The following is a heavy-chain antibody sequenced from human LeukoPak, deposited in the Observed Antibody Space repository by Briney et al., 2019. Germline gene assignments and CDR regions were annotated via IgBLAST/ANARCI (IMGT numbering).Heavy chain of an antibody. CDR1: GGSISSYY. V-gene: IGHV4-59*08. Sequence: PSETLSLTCTVSGGSISSYYWSWIRQPPGKGLEWIGYIYYSGSTNYNPSLKGRVTISVDTSKNQFSLKLSSVTAADTAVYYCARTPLAFFDYWGQGTLVTVSS. D-gene: IGHD1-1*01. CDR2: IYYSGST. J-gene: IGHJ4*02. CDR3: ARTPLAFFDY.